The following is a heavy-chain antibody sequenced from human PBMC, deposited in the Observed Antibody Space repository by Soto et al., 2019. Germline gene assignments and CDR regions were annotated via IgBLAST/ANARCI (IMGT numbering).Heavy chain of an antibody. CDR2: IYYSGST. CDR3: ARLDGSGSPFDY. CDR1: GGSISSYY. D-gene: IGHD3-10*01. V-gene: IGHV4-59*01. Sequence: QVQLQESGPGLVKPSETLSLTCTVSGGSISSYYWSWIRQPPGKGLEWIGYIYYSGSTNYNPSLKSRVTISVDTSKNQFSLKLSSVTAADTAVYYCARLDGSGSPFDYWGQGTLVTVSS. J-gene: IGHJ4*02.